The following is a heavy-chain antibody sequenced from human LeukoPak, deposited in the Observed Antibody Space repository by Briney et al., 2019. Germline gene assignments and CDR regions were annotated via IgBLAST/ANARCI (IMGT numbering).Heavy chain of an antibody. Sequence: PGGSLRLSCAASGFTFNNAWMTWVRQAPGKGLEWVSYISSSSSIIYYADSLKGRFTISRDSAKNSLYLQMNSLRDEDTAVYYCARGRPSDYWGQGTLVTVSS. CDR2: ISSSSSII. V-gene: IGHV3-48*02. CDR3: ARGRPSDY. J-gene: IGHJ4*02. CDR1: GFTFNNAW.